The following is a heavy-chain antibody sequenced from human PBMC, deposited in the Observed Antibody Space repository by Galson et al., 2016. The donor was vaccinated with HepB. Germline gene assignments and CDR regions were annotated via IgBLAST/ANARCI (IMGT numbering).Heavy chain of an antibody. CDR1: GFRFSSYA. CDR2: ISGTSGVT. Sequence: SLRLSCAASGFRFSSYAMSWVRQAPGKGLEWVSAISGTSGVTYYADSVRGRFTISRDNSKNTMYLQMNSLRAEETAIYYCAPEDPVIVLVVAANGMGVWGLGTSVTVSS. D-gene: IGHD2-15*01. V-gene: IGHV3-23*01. J-gene: IGHJ6*02. CDR3: APEDPVIVLVVAANGMGV.